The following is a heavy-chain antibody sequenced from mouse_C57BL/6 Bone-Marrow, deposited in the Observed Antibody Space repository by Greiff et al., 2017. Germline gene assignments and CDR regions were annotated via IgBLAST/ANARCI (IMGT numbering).Heavy chain of an antibody. J-gene: IGHJ1*03. CDR3: ARDIDYGSSYPWYFDV. CDR2: ISYSGST. Sequence: EVKLVESGPGLAKPSQTLSLTCSVTGYSITSDYWNWIRKFPGNKLEYMGYISYSGSTYYNPSLKSRISITRDTSKNQYYLQLNSVTTEDTATYYCARDIDYGSSYPWYFDVWAQGPRSPSPQ. CDR1: GYSITSDY. D-gene: IGHD1-1*01. V-gene: IGHV3-8*01.